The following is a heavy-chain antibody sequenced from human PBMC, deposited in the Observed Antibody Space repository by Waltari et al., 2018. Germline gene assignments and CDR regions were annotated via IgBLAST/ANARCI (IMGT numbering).Heavy chain of an antibody. J-gene: IGHJ4*02. Sequence: EVQLVDSGGGLVQPGGSLRLSCAASGFTVSRNYLSWVRQAPGKGLEWVSVIYSGGSTYYADSVKGRFTISRDNSKNTLYLQMNSLRAEDTAVYYCARDHDYGANDGGYWGQGTLVTVSS. CDR3: ARDHDYGANDGGY. CDR2: IYSGGST. V-gene: IGHV3-66*02. CDR1: GFTVSRNY. D-gene: IGHD4-17*01.